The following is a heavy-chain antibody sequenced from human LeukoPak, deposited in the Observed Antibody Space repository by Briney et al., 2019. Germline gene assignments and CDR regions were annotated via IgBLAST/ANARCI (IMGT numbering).Heavy chain of an antibody. CDR1: GYTFTSYA. V-gene: IGHV1-3*01. CDR2: INAGNGNT. J-gene: IGHJ6*02. Sequence: ASVKVSCKASGYTFTSYAMHWVRQAPGQRLEWMGWINAGNGNTKYSQKFQGRVTMTEDTSTDTAYMELSSLRSEDTAVYYCATGGESYGLDVWGQGTTVTISS. D-gene: IGHD5-24*01. CDR3: ATGGESYGLDV.